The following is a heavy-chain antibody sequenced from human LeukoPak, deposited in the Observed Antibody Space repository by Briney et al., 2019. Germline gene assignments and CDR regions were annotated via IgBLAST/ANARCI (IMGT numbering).Heavy chain of an antibody. D-gene: IGHD4-23*01. CDR3: AKGDYGGNACQH. CDR1: GFTFSSYA. V-gene: IGHV3-23*01. Sequence: PGGSLRLSCAASGFTFSSYAMSWVRQAPGKGLEWVSAISGSGGSTYYADSVKGRFTVSRDNSKNTLYLQMNSLRAEDTAVYYCAKGDYGGNACQHWGQGTLVTVSS. CDR2: ISGSGGST. J-gene: IGHJ1*01.